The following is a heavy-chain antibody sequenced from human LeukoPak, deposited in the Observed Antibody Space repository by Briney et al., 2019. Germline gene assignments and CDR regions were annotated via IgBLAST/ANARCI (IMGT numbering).Heavy chain of an antibody. V-gene: IGHV3-23*01. D-gene: IGHD1-7*01. J-gene: IGHJ4*02. CDR3: AEVRPGAGTTD. CDR2: IGSSGATT. Sequence: GGSLRLSCAASGFTFSSYGMSWVRQAPGKGLGWVSSIGSSGATTYYTDSVRGRFTISRDNSKNTVYLQMNSLRVEDTAVYYCAEVRPGAGTTDWGQGTLVTVSS. CDR1: GFTFSSYG.